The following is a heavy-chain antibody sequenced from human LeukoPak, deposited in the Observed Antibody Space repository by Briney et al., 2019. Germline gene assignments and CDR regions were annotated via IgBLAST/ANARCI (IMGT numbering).Heavy chain of an antibody. Sequence: SETLSLTCTVSGGSISSSSYYWGWLRQPPGKGLEWIRSIYYSGRTYYNPSLNSRVTISVDTSKNQFSLKLSSVTAADTAVYYCARGPLLVGAPPGDYWGQGTLVTVSS. D-gene: IGHD1-26*01. CDR2: IYYSGRT. J-gene: IGHJ4*02. CDR3: ARGPLLVGAPPGDY. CDR1: GGSISSSSYY. V-gene: IGHV4-39*01.